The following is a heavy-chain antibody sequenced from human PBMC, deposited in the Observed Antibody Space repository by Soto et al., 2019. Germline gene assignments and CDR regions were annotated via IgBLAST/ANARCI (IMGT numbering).Heavy chain of an antibody. Sequence: ASVKVSCKASGYTFTSYGISWVRQAPGQGLEWMGWISAYNGNTNYAQKLQGRVTMTTDTSTSTAYMELRSLRSDDTAVYYCGYSSETSNWFDPWGQGTLVTVSS. CDR3: GYSSETSNWFDP. D-gene: IGHD6-25*01. V-gene: IGHV1-18*01. J-gene: IGHJ5*02. CDR1: GYTFTSYG. CDR2: ISAYNGNT.